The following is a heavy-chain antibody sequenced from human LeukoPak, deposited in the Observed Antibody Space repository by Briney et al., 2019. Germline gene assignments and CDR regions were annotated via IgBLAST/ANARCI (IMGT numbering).Heavy chain of an antibody. V-gene: IGHV3-23*01. J-gene: IGHJ4*02. CDR3: AKDSRGNFNPLDY. CDR2: ISGSGGST. CDR1: GFTFSSYA. D-gene: IGHD4-23*01. Sequence: GGSLRLSCAASGFTFSSYAMSWVRQAPGKGLEWVSAISGSGGSTYYADSVKGRFTISRDNSKNTLYLRMNSLRAEDTAVYYCAKDSRGNFNPLDYWGQGTLVTVSS.